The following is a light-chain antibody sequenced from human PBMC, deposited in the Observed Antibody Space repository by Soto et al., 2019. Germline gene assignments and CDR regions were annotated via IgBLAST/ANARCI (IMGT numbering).Light chain of an antibody. CDR3: CSNAVGSNYV. CDR1: SSDVGSHNL. V-gene: IGLV2-23*01. CDR2: EAS. J-gene: IGLJ1*01. Sequence: QSALAQPASVSGSPGQSITISCTGTSSDVGSHNLVSWYQQYPGKAPKLVIFEASKRPSGVSNRFSGSKSGSTASLTISGLQAEDEADYYCCSNAVGSNYVFGTGTKLTVL.